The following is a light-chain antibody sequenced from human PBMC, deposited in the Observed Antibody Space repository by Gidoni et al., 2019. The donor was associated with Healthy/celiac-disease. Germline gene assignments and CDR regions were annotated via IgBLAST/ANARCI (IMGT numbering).Light chain of an antibody. V-gene: IGKV1-33*01. CDR1: QDISNY. CDR2: DAS. J-gene: IGKJ4*01. CDR3: QQYDNLPLT. Sequence: DIQMTQSPSSLSASVGDRVTITCQASQDISNYLNWYQQKPGKAPKLLIFDASNLETGVPSRFSGRGSGTDFTFTISSLQPADISTYYCQQYDNLPLTFGGGTKVEIK.